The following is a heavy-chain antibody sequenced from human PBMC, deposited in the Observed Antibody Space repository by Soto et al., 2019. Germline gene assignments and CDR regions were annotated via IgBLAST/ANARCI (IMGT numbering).Heavy chain of an antibody. D-gene: IGHD4-17*01. CDR2: ISSSSSYT. CDR3: AREYGDSSYYFDY. J-gene: IGHJ4*02. V-gene: IGHV3-11*06. CDR1: GFTFSDYY. Sequence: QVQLVESGGGLDKPGGSLRLSCAASGFTFSDYYMSWIRQAPGKGLEWVSYISSSSSYTNYADSVKGRFTISRDNAKNSLYLQMNSLRAEDTAVYYCAREYGDSSYYFDYWGQGTLVTVSS.